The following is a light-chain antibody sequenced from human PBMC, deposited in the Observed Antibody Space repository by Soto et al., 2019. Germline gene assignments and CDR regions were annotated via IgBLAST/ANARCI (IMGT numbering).Light chain of an antibody. CDR3: QTWGTGMV. Sequence: QLVLTQSPSASASLGASVKLTCTLSSGHSSYTIAWHQHQPGKGPRYLMKLNSDGRHSKGDGIPDRFSGSSSGAERYLTISSLQSDDEVDYYCQTWGTGMVFGGGTQLTVL. J-gene: IGLJ3*02. CDR1: SGHSSYT. CDR2: LNSDGRH. V-gene: IGLV4-69*01.